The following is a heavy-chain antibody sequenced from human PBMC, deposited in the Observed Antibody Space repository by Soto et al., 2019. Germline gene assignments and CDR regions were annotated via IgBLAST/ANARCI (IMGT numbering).Heavy chain of an antibody. CDR3: AHRLGGYTWNDGYLDY. CDR2: IYWDDDK. CDR1: GFSLTTRPLG. Sequence: QITLKESGPLLLTPTQTLTLTCSFSGFSLTTRPLGVGWIRQPPGKALEWLAVIYWDDDKRYSPSLGSRLTITKDTSKKQVVLTVTNMGPVDTATYYCAHRLGGYTWNDGYLDYWGQGILVTVSS. V-gene: IGHV2-5*02. J-gene: IGHJ4*02. D-gene: IGHD1-1*01.